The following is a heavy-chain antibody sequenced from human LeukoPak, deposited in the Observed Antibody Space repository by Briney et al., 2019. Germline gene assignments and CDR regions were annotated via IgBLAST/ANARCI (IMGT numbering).Heavy chain of an antibody. D-gene: IGHD3-3*01. CDR3: TRDANDFSPRYYFDY. V-gene: IGHV3-30*04. CDR1: GFTFSNYA. J-gene: IGHJ4*02. Sequence: GGSLRLSCAASGFTFSNYAMHGVCQAPGKGLEWVAIISYDGTKQFYADSVKGRFTISRDDSRNTLYLQMNSLRPEDTAVYYCTRDANDFSPRYYFDYWGQGTLVTVSS. CDR2: ISYDGTKQ.